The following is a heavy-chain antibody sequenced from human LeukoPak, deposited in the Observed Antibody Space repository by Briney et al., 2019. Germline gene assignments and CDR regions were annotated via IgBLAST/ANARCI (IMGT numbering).Heavy chain of an antibody. J-gene: IGHJ4*02. Sequence: PGGSLRLSCAASGFTFSTYSMNWVRQAPGKGLGWLSYISGGRSTIYYADSVKGRFTISRDNAKNSLYLQMNSLRVEDTAVYYCARGSGVSHFDSWGQGTLVTVSS. CDR3: ARGSGVSHFDS. CDR2: ISGGRSTI. D-gene: IGHD2-8*01. V-gene: IGHV3-48*01. CDR1: GFTFSTYS.